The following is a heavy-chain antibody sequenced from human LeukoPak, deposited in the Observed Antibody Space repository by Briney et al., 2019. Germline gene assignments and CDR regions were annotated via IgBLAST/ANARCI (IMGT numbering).Heavy chain of an antibody. V-gene: IGHV3-33*01. CDR3: ARGRETYSSSWFFDY. CDR2: IWYDGSNK. Sequence: GGSLRLSCAASGFTFSSYGMHWVRQAPGKGLEWVAVIWYDGSNKYYADSVKGRFTISRDNSKNTLYLQMNSLRAKDTAVYYCARGRETYSSSWFFDYWGQGTLVTVSS. J-gene: IGHJ4*02. CDR1: GFTFSSYG. D-gene: IGHD6-13*01.